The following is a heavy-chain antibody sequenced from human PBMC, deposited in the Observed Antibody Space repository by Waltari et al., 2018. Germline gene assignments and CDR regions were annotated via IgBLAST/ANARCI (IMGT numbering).Heavy chain of an antibody. V-gene: IGHV1-2*04. Sequence: QVQLVQSGAEVKNLGASVRVSCQASGYSFSDHHMHWVRQAPGQGLVWGGWIRPNNGDTNYAQRFQGWVTMTSDSSISTAYMELNRLRSDDTAVYYCARGGYSYGYGMDVWGQGTTVIVSS. CDR1: GYSFSDHH. J-gene: IGHJ6*02. CDR2: IRPNNGDT. CDR3: ARGGYSYGYGMDV. D-gene: IGHD5-12*01.